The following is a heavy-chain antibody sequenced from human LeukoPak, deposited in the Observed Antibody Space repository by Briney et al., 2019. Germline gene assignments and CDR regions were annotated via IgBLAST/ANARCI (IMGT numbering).Heavy chain of an antibody. V-gene: IGHV3-7*01. CDR3: ARDRWHYDSSDYYAY. D-gene: IGHD3-22*01. Sequence: GGSLRLSCAASGFTFSSYWMSRVRQAPGKGLEWVANIRQDGSEKYYVDSVKGRFTISRDNAKNSLYLQMNSLRAEDTAVYYCARDRWHYDSSDYYAYWGQGTLVTVSS. CDR1: GFTFSSYW. CDR2: IRQDGSEK. J-gene: IGHJ4*02.